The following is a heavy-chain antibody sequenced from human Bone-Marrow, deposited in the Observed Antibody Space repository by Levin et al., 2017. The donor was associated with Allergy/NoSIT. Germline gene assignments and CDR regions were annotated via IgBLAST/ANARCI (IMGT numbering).Heavy chain of an antibody. CDR2: IFYSGTT. Sequence: RASETLSLTCTVSGASINSGGYYWSWIRQLPGTGLEWIGYIFYSGTTYYNPSLKSRVTISVATSKKQFSLTLRSVTAADTAMYYCARQVDLFGLDVWGRGTTVTVSS. V-gene: IGHV4-31*03. CDR3: ARQVDLFGLDV. J-gene: IGHJ6*02. D-gene: IGHD1-26*01. CDR1: GASINSGGYY.